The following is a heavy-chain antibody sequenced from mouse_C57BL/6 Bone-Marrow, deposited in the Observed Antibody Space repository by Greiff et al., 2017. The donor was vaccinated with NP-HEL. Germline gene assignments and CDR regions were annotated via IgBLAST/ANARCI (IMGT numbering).Heavy chain of an antibody. D-gene: IGHD2-4*01. V-gene: IGHV5-6*01. Sequence: EVQLVESGGDLVKPGGSLKLSCAASGFTFSSYGMSWVRQTPDKRLEWVATISSGGSYTYYPDSVKGRFTISRDNAKNTLYLQMSSLKSEDTAMYYCARLGPTMITTRYFDVWGTGTTVTVSS. J-gene: IGHJ1*03. CDR2: ISSGGSYT. CDR3: ARLGPTMITTRYFDV. CDR1: GFTFSSYG.